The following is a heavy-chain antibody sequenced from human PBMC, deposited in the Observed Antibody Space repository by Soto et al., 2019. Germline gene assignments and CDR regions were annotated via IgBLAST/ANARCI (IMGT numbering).Heavy chain of an antibody. V-gene: IGHV5-51*01. D-gene: IGHD5-12*01. CDR3: ARLRDGYNFLYYYGMDV. Sequence: GESLKISCKGSGYSFTSYWIGWVRQMPGKGLEWMGIIYPGDSDTRYSPSFQGQVTISADKSISTAYLQWSSLKASDTAMYYCARLRDGYNFLYYYGMDVWGQGTTVTAP. J-gene: IGHJ6*02. CDR1: GYSFTSYW. CDR2: IYPGDSDT.